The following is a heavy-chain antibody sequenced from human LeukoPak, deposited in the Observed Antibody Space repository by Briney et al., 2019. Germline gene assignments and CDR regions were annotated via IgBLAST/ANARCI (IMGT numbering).Heavy chain of an antibody. D-gene: IGHD3-22*01. CDR1: GGSISSYY. CDR3: ARGRMDSSGYYYFWFDP. CDR2: IYYSGST. Sequence: TSETLSLTCTVSGGSISSYYWSWILQPPGKGLEWIGYIYYSGSTNYNPSLKSRVTISVDTSKNQFSLKLSSVTAADTAVYYCARGRMDSSGYYYFWFDPWGQGTLVTVSS. J-gene: IGHJ5*02. V-gene: IGHV4-59*01.